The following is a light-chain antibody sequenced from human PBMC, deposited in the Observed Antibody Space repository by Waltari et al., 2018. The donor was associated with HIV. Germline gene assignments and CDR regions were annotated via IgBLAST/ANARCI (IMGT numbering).Light chain of an antibody. CDR2: EVS. CDR3: SSYTSSSTWV. J-gene: IGLJ3*02. Sequence: QSALTQPASVSGSPGQSITISCTGTSSDVGGYNYVSWYQQHPGKAPKLMIYEVSNRPSGVSNRFSGSKSGHTASLTISGLQAEDEAGYYCSSYTSSSTWVFGGGTKLTVL. CDR1: SSDVGGYNY. V-gene: IGLV2-14*01.